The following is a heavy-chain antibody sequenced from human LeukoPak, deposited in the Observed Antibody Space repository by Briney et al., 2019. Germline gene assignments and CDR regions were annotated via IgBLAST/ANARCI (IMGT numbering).Heavy chain of an antibody. D-gene: IGHD2-15*01. CDR2: ISSSSSYI. J-gene: IGHJ3*02. V-gene: IGHV3-21*01. Sequence: GGSLRLSCAASGFTFSSYSMNWVRQAPGKGLEWVSSISSSSSYIYYADSVKGRFTISRDNAKNSLYLQLNSLRAEDTAVYYXXRSLGYCSGGSCYDHDAFDIWGQGTMVTVSS. CDR1: GFTFSSYS. CDR3: XRSLGYCSGGSCYDHDAFDI.